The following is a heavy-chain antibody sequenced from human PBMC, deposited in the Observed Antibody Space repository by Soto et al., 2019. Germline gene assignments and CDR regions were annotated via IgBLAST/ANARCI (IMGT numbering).Heavy chain of an antibody. CDR2: IYSDNNT. CDR1: GFTVRSDS. J-gene: IGHJ6*04. V-gene: IGHV3-53*02. Sequence: EVQLVETGGDLIQPGGSLRLSCAASGFTVRSDSMTWVRQAPGKGLEWISIIYSDNNTDYADSVKGRFSISRDTSKNILYLKMNSLTAEDTAEYYCARHFSAMGVWGKGTTVTVSA. CDR3: ARHFSAMGV.